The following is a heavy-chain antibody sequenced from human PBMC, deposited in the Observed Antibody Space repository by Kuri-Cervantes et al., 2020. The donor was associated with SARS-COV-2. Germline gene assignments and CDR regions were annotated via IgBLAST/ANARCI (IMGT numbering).Heavy chain of an antibody. J-gene: IGHJ4*02. CDR2: IYYTGST. V-gene: IGHV4-59*08. D-gene: IGHD6-19*01. CDR1: GGSISSYY. CDR3: ANFQTGYSSPP. Sequence: SETLSLTCTVSGGSISSYYRSWIRQPPGKGLEWIGYIYYTGSTNYNPSLKSRVTISVDTSKKQFSLKLSSVTAADTAVYYCANFQTGYSSPPWGQGTLVTVSS.